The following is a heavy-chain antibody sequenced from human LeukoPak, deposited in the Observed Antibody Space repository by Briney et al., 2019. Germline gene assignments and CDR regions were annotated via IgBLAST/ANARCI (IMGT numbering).Heavy chain of an antibody. D-gene: IGHD3-10*01. Sequence: ASVKVSCKGSGYTFTSYYMHRVRQAPGQGLEWMGWINPNSGGTNYAQKFQGRVTITADKSTSTAYMELSSLRSEDTAVYYCARSEGSGSYSNGHYYYYMDVWGKGTTVTVSS. CDR2: INPNSGGT. V-gene: IGHV1-2*02. J-gene: IGHJ6*03. CDR1: GYTFTSYY. CDR3: ARSEGSGSYSNGHYYYYMDV.